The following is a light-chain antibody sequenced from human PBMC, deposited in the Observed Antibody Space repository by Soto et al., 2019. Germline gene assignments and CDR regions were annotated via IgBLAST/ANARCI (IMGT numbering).Light chain of an antibody. CDR1: QSVVSSY. CDR2: GAS. CDR3: QQYGSPPYT. V-gene: IGKV3-20*01. J-gene: IGKJ2*01. Sequence: PGERATLSCRASQSVVSSYLAWYQGKPGQAPRLLIYGASSRATGIPDRFSGSGSGTDFTLTIRRLEPEDFAVYFCQQYGSPPYTFGQGTKLEIK.